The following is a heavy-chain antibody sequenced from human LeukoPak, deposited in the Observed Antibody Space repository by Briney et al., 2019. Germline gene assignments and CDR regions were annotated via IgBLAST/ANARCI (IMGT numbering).Heavy chain of an antibody. Sequence: SETLSLTCTVSGGSISSYYWSWIRQPPGKGLEWIGYIYYSGSTNYNPSLKSRVTISVDTSKNQFSLKLSSVTAADTAVYYCARQSVADGHFDYWGQGTLVTVSS. D-gene: IGHD6-19*01. V-gene: IGHV4-59*08. J-gene: IGHJ4*02. CDR3: ARQSVADGHFDY. CDR2: IYYSGST. CDR1: GGSISSYY.